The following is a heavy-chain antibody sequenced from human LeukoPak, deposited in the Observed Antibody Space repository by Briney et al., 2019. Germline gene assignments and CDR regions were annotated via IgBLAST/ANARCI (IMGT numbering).Heavy chain of an antibody. CDR1: GYTFRQYS. CDR3: ARDYILTLETENGDGFAI. CDR2: LSPSHTTR. J-gene: IGHJ3*02. Sequence: ASVIVSCKASGYTFRQYSMSWVRQAPGKGLEWMGWLSPSHTTRVYAQQFQGRVTMTADTNTNTVSMELRSLTSDDTAVYFCARDYILTLETENGDGFAIWGQGTVVSVSS. V-gene: IGHV1-18*01. D-gene: IGHD3-9*01.